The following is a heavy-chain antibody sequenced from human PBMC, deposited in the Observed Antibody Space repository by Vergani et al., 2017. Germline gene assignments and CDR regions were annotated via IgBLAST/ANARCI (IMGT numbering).Heavy chain of an antibody. J-gene: IGHJ5*02. Sequence: QLQLQESGPGLVKPSETLSLTCTVSGGSISSSSYYWGWIRQPPGKGLEWIGIIYYSGSTYYNPSLKSRVTISVDTSKNQFSLKLSAVTAADTAVYYCARDLVYGDYFDPWGQGTLVTVSS. V-gene: IGHV4-39*07. CDR2: IYYSGST. CDR3: ARDLVYGDYFDP. D-gene: IGHD4-17*01. CDR1: GGSISSSSYY.